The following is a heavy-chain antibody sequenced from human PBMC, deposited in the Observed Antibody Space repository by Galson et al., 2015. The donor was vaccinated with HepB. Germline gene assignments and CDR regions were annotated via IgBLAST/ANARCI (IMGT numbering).Heavy chain of an antibody. CDR3: AKAPWEVYYYYGMDV. J-gene: IGHJ6*02. Sequence: CAASGFTFGDYAMSWVRQAPGKGLEWVSAISGSGGSTYYADSVKGRFTISRDNSKNTLYLQMNSLRAEDTAVYYCAKAPWEVYYYYGMDVWGQGTTVTVSS. CDR2: ISGSGGST. CDR1: GFTFGDYA. D-gene: IGHD1-26*01. V-gene: IGHV3-23*01.